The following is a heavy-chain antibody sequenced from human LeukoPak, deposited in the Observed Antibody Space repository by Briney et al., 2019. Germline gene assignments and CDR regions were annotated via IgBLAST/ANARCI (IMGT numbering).Heavy chain of an antibody. CDR1: GFTFSSYA. Sequence: GGSLRLSCAASGFTFSSYAMTWVRQAPGKGLEWVSGISGSGGTTYYADSVKGRVTISRDNSKNTQYLQMNSLRDEDTAVYYCAKKRLAEDCDYCAMDGWGQGTTVTVSS. CDR2: ISGSGGTT. D-gene: IGHD3-16*01. CDR3: AKKRLAEDCDYCAMDG. J-gene: IGHJ6*02. V-gene: IGHV3-23*01.